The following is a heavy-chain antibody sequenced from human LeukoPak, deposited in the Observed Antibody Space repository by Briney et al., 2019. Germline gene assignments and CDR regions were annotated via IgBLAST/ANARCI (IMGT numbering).Heavy chain of an antibody. D-gene: IGHD4-23*01. V-gene: IGHV6-1*01. CDR2: TYYRSKWYN. Sequence: SQTLSLTCVISRDSVSSNSAAWNWTRQSPSRGLEWLGRTYYRSKWYNDYAVSVKSRITINPDTSKNQFSLQLNSVTPEDTAVYYCAREVTPDLTGPCFDYWGQGTLVTVSS. CDR1: RDSVSSNSAA. CDR3: AREVTPDLTGPCFDY. J-gene: IGHJ4*02.